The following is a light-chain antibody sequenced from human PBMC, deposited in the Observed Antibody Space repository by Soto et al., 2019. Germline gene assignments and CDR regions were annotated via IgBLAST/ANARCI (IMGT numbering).Light chain of an antibody. CDR2: SNN. J-gene: IGLJ1*01. CDR1: SSNIGSNT. Sequence: QSVLTQPHTASGTPGQRGTTSCSGSSSNIGSNTVNWYQQLPGTAPKLLIYSNNQRPSGVPDRFSGSKSGTSASLAISGLQSEDEADYYCAAWDDSLNGYVFGTGTKVTVL. CDR3: AAWDDSLNGYV. V-gene: IGLV1-44*01.